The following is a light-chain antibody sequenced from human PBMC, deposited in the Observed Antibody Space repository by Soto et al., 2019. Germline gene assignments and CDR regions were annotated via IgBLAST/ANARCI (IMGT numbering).Light chain of an antibody. Sequence: QSVLNQPPSASGSPGQSVTISCTGTSSDIGGYNYVSWYQQHPGKAPKLMIYEVSKRPSGVPDRFSGSKSGNTASLTVSGLQAEEEADYYCTLYAGSNNVVFVGGTKVTVL. CDR3: TLYAGSNNVV. V-gene: IGLV2-8*01. J-gene: IGLJ2*01. CDR2: EVS. CDR1: SSDIGGYNY.